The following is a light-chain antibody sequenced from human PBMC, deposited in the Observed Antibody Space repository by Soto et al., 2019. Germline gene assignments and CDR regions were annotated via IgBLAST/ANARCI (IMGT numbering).Light chain of an antibody. J-gene: IGLJ2*01. V-gene: IGLV1-40*01. Sequence: QSVLTQPPSVSGAPGQRVTISCTGSSSNIGAGYDVHWYQQLPGTAPKLLIYGNSNRPSGVPDRFSGSKSGTSASLAITGLQAKDEADYYCQSYDSSLSAPVVFGGGTKLTVL. CDR1: SSNIGAGYD. CDR2: GNS. CDR3: QSYDSSLSAPVV.